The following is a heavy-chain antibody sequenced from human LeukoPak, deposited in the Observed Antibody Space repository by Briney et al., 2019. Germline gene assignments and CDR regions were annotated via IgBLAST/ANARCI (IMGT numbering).Heavy chain of an antibody. CDR1: GGSTSSSNYY. CDR3: ARNTSSSPWFDP. Sequence: SETLSLTCTVSGGSTSSSNYYWGWIRQPPGKGLEWIGGIHYSGNTYYNPSLKSRVTISVDTSKNQFSLKLSSVTAADTAVYYCARNTSSSPWFDPWGQGTLVTVSS. D-gene: IGHD6-6*01. CDR2: IHYSGNT. V-gene: IGHV4-39*01. J-gene: IGHJ5*02.